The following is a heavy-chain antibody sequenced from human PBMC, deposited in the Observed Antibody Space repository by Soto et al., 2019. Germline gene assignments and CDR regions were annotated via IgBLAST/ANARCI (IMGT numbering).Heavy chain of an antibody. CDR3: AREAAAGYYYYYAMDV. Sequence: QVQLQESGPGLVKPSQTLSLTCTVSGGSISSGGYYWSWIRQHPGKGLEWIGYIYYSGNTYYNPSLKSRVTISVDTSKNQFSLKLSSVTAADTAVYYCAREAAAGYYYYYAMDVWGQGTTVTFSS. D-gene: IGHD6-13*01. J-gene: IGHJ6*02. V-gene: IGHV4-31*03. CDR1: GGSISSGGYY. CDR2: IYYSGNT.